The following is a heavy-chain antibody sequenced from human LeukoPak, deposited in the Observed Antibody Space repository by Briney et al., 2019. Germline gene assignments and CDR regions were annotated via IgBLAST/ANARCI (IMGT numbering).Heavy chain of an antibody. J-gene: IGHJ4*02. CDR2: MNSQTGVT. D-gene: IGHD3-16*01. Sequence: ASVKVSCKASGYTFTGYYLHWVRQAPGQGLEWVGWMNSQTGVTDCAQSFQGRVTMTRDTSINTAYLELRSLRSDDTAVYYCARDGGDHADYDYWGQGTLVTVPS. CDR1: GYTFTGYY. CDR3: ARDGGDHADYDY. V-gene: IGHV1-2*02.